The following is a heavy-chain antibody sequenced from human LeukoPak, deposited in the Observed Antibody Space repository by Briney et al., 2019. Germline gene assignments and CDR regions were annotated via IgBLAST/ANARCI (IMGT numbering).Heavy chain of an antibody. CDR3: AKEVYSYGDLDY. CDR2: IYSDGST. J-gene: IGHJ4*02. V-gene: IGHV3-53*05. Sequence: GGSLRLSCAASGFTVSSNYMSWVRQAPGKGLEWVSVIYSDGSTYYADSVKGRFTISRDNSKSTLYLQMNSLRAEDTAVYYCAKEVYSYGDLDYWGQGTLVTVSS. D-gene: IGHD5-18*01. CDR1: GFTVSSNY.